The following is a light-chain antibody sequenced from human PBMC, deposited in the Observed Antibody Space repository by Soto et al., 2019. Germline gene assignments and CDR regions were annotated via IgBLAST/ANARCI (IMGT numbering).Light chain of an antibody. Sequence: DIQMTQSPSTLSASVGDRVTITCRASQSISSWLAWYQQKPGKATKLLIYKASSLESGVPSRFSGSGSGTEFTLTISSLQPDDFATYYCQQYNSYWTFGQGTQVEIK. CDR1: QSISSW. CDR2: KAS. V-gene: IGKV1-5*03. J-gene: IGKJ1*01. CDR3: QQYNSYWT.